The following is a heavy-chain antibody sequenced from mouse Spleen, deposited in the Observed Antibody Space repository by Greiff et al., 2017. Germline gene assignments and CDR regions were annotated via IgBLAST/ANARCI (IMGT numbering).Heavy chain of an antibody. J-gene: IGHJ2*01. Sequence: EVQLQQSGPELVKPGASVKISCKASGYTFTDYYMNWVKQSHGKSLEWIGDINPNNGGTSYNQKFKGKATLTVDKSSSTAYMELRSLTSEDSAVYYCARGLHYYGSNYFDYWGQGTTLTVSS. CDR2: INPNNGGT. D-gene: IGHD1-1*01. V-gene: IGHV1-26*01. CDR3: ARGLHYYGSNYFDY. CDR1: GYTFTDYY.